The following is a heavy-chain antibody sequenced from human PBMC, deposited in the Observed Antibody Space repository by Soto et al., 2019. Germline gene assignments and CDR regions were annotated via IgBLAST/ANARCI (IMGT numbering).Heavy chain of an antibody. Sequence: EVQLVESGGGLVKPGGSLRLSCVASGFTFSTYTMSWVRQAPGKGLEWLSSIGTSTSYIYYANSVKGRFTISRDNAKKSVFLHMERLRAENTALCYCARAAFTYSTLFALPHWGQGTLVTVSS. V-gene: IGHV3-21*02. CDR2: IGTSTSYI. J-gene: IGHJ4*02. CDR1: GFTFSTYT. D-gene: IGHD2-15*01. CDR3: ARAAFTYSTLFALPH.